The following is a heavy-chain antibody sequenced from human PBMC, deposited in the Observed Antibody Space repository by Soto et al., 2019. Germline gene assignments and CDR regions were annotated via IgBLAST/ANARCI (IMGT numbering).Heavy chain of an antibody. Sequence: PGGSLRLSCAASGFTFSSYGMHWVRQAPGKGLEWVAVIWYDGSNKYYVDSVKGRFTISRDNSKNTLYLQMNSLRAEDTAVYYCARSLYDILTGYSMAFDYWGQGTLVTVSS. D-gene: IGHD3-9*01. CDR2: IWYDGSNK. V-gene: IGHV3-33*01. CDR1: GFTFSSYG. J-gene: IGHJ4*02. CDR3: ARSLYDILTGYSMAFDY.